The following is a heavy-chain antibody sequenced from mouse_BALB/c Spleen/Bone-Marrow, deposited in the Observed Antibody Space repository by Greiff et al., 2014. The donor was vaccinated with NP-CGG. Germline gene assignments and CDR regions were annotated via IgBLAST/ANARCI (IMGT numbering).Heavy chain of an antibody. V-gene: IGHV1-67*01. J-gene: IGHJ4*01. CDR1: GYTFTDYA. CDR2: ISTYSGNT. CDR3: ARYVYVSSCYAMDY. Sequence: LVESGPELVRPGVSVKISCKGSGYTFTDYAMHWVKQSHAKSLEWIGVISTYSGNTNYNQKFEGKATMTVDKSSSTAYMELARLTSEDSAIYYCARYVYVSSCYAMDYWGQGTSVTVSS. D-gene: IGHD1-1*01.